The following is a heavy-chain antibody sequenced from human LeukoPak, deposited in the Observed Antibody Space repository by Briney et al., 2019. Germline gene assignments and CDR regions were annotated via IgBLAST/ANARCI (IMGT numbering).Heavy chain of an antibody. J-gene: IGHJ4*02. Sequence: GGSLRLSCAASGFTFSSYWMHWVRQAPGKGLVWVSRINNDGSTTSYADSVKGRFTISRDNAKNTLYLQMNSLRAEDTAVYYCARDGTGTFLDYWGQGTLVTVSS. CDR2: INNDGSTT. CDR3: ARDGTGTFLDY. CDR1: GFTFSSYW. V-gene: IGHV3-74*01. D-gene: IGHD1-1*01.